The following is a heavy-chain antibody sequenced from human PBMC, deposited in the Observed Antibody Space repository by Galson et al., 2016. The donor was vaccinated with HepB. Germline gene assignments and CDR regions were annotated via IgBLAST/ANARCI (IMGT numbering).Heavy chain of an antibody. V-gene: IGHV4-4*02. CDR2: IYQTGTA. CDR1: GATISNDYW. Sequence: LSLICAVSGATISNDYWWSWVRQSPEKGFEWLGEIYQTGTANYNPSFTRRATISVDTSKNEISLRLDSVIAADTAVYYCASGTLGTTATMSFDYWGQGTPVSVSS. J-gene: IGHJ4*02. D-gene: IGHD1-26*01. CDR3: ASGTLGTTATMSFDY.